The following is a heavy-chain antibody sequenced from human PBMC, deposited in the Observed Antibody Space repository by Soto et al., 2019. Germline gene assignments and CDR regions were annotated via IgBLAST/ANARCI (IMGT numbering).Heavy chain of an antibody. J-gene: IGHJ6*02. CDR1: GGSFSGYY. CDR2: INHSGST. Sequence: PSETLSLTCAVYGGSFSGYYWSWIRQPPGKGLEWIGEINHSGSTNYNPSLKSRVTISVDTSKNQFSLKLSAVTAADTAVYYCARDNMVRETYYHSGMDVWGQGPTVT. V-gene: IGHV4-34*01. CDR3: ARDNMVRETYYHSGMDV. D-gene: IGHD3-10*01.